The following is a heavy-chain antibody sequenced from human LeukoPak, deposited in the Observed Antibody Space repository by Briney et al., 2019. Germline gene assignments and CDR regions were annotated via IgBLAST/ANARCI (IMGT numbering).Heavy chain of an antibody. D-gene: IGHD6-13*01. CDR2: ISGSGGST. Sequence: GGSLRLSCAAPGFTFSSYAMSWVRQAPGKGLEWVSAISGSGGSTYYADSVKGRFTISRDNSKNTLYLQMNSLRAENTAVYYCAKVGYSSSWYGFDYWGQGTLVTVSS. V-gene: IGHV3-23*01. J-gene: IGHJ4*02. CDR1: GFTFSSYA. CDR3: AKVGYSSSWYGFDY.